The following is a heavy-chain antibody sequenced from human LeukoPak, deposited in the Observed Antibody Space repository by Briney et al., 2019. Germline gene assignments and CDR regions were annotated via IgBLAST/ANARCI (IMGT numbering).Heavy chain of an antibody. CDR1: GFTFIGYW. CDR2: INQDGSEK. J-gene: IGHJ4*02. V-gene: IGHV3-7*01. Sequence: PGGSLRLSCAASGFTFIGYWMTWVRQAPGKGLEWVATINQDGSEKYCVDSVKGRFTISRDNPKSSLYLQMSSLRADDTAVYYCARDTEGSLDYWGQGTLVTVAS. CDR3: ARDTEGSLDY. D-gene: IGHD1-26*01.